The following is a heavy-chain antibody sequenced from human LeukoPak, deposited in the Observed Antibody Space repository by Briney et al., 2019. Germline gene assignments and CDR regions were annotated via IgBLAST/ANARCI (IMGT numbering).Heavy chain of an antibody. D-gene: IGHD6-19*01. J-gene: IGHJ4*02. CDR2: ISGSGGST. V-gene: IGHV3-23*01. CDR1: GFTFSSYA. CDR3: AKDLNGVRIAVAGTSY. Sequence: PGGSLRLSCTASGFTFSSYAMSWVRQAPGKGLEWVSAISGSGGSTYYADSVKGRFTISRDNSKNTLYLQMNSLRAEDTAVYYCAKDLNGVRIAVAGTSYWGQGTLVTVSS.